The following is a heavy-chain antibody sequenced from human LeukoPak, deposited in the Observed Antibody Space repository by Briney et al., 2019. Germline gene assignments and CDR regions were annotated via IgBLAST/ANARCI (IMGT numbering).Heavy chain of an antibody. CDR3: ARGMTGSYYSLFDF. V-gene: IGHV3-48*01. Sequence: GGSLRLSCAASGFTFSSYSMNWVRQAPGKGLEWVSYISSSSSTIYYADSVKGRFTISRDNAKNSLYLQMNSLRAEDTAVYYCARGMTGSYYSLFDFWGQGTLVTVSS. CDR2: ISSSSSTI. J-gene: IGHJ4*02. CDR1: GFTFSSYS. D-gene: IGHD3-10*01.